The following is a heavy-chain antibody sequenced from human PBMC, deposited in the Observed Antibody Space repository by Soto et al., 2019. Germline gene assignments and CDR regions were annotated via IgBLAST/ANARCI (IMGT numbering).Heavy chain of an antibody. J-gene: IGHJ4*02. CDR1: GGSISNYY. CDR3: ARRWGTTFDY. CDR2: IYYSGST. Sequence: QVQLQESGPGLVKPSETLSLTCTVSGGSISNYYWSWIRQPPGKGLEWIGYIYYSGSTTYNPSLKSRVTISVDTSKNQFSLKMSAVTAADTAVYYCARRWGTTFDYWGQGTLVTVSS. D-gene: IGHD3-16*01. V-gene: IGHV4-59*08.